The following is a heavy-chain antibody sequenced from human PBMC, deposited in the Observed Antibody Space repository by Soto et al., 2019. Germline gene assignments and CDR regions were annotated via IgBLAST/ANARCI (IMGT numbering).Heavy chain of an antibody. CDR1: GFTFSSYS. CDR3: ARLRPMGLEHY. J-gene: IGHJ4*02. D-gene: IGHD3-10*01. Sequence: GGSLRLSCAASGFTFSSYSMNWVRQAPGKGLEWVSSISSSSSYIYYADSVKGRFTISRDNAKNSLYLQMNSLRAEDTAVYYCARLRPMGLEHYWGQGTLVTVSS. V-gene: IGHV3-21*01. CDR2: ISSSSSYI.